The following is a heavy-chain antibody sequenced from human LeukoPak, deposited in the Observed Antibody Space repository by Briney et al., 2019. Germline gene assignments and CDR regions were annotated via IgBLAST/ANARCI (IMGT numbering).Heavy chain of an antibody. CDR3: AREIAARVRNYYYYMDV. J-gene: IGHJ6*03. CDR2: MNPNSGNT. CDR1: GYTFTSYD. Sequence: GASVKVSCKTSGYTFTSYDINWVRQATGQGLEWMGWMNPNSGNTGYAQKFQGRVTITRNTSISTAYMELSSLRSEDTAVYYCAREIAARVRNYYYYMDVWGKGTTVTVSS. D-gene: IGHD6-6*01. V-gene: IGHV1-8*03.